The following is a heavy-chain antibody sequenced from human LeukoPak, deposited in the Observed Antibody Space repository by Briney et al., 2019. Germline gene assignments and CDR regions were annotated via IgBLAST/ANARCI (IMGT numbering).Heavy chain of an antibody. CDR2: VYYSGST. D-gene: IGHD2-2*01. CDR1: DGSISSYY. CDR3: ARASSTSFYDF. V-gene: IGHV4-59*01. J-gene: IGHJ4*02. Sequence: SETLSLTCTVSDGSISSYYWSWIRQPPGKGLEWIGYVYYSGSTNYNPSLKSRVTISVDTSKNQFSLKLSSVTAADTAVYYCARASSTSFYDFWGQGTLVTVSS.